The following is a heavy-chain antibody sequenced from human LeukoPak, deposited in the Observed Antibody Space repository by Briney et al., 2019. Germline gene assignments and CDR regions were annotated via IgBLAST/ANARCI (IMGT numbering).Heavy chain of an antibody. V-gene: IGHV4-34*01. D-gene: IGHD4-17*01. CDR3: ARGRGYGDYARFFDY. J-gene: IGHJ4*02. Sequence: SETLSLTCAVYGGSFSGYYWSWIRQPPGKGLEWIGEINHSGSTNYNPSLKSRVTISVDTSKNQFSLKLSSVTAADTAVYYCARGRGYGDYARFFDYWGQGTLVTVSS. CDR2: INHSGST. CDR1: GGSFSGYY.